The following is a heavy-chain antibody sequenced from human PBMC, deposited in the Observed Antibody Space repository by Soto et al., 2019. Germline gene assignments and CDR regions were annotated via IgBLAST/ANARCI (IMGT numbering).Heavy chain of an antibody. Sequence: SETLSLTCSVSGGSINSYWWSWIRQPAGKGLEWIGRVYSSGATDYNPSLNSRATMSVETSKNQFSLKLSSVTAADTAVYYCARDIGSYAYGEGYWGQGIQVTVSS. J-gene: IGHJ4*02. CDR2: VYSSGAT. CDR3: ARDIGSYAYGEGY. CDR1: GGSINSYW. V-gene: IGHV4-4*07. D-gene: IGHD3-10*01.